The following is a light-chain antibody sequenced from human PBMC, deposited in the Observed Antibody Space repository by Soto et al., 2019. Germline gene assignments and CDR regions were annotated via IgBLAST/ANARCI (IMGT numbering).Light chain of an antibody. Sequence: DLQIAQAPFFLFSSVGGKVNLTCQARQDVRHFLKWYQQKPGKAPKVLIYDASNLQTGVPSRFSGRGSGTDFTFTISSLQPDDTGTYYCQQYDDLPITFGQGTRLEIK. V-gene: IGKV1-33*01. CDR3: QQYDDLPIT. CDR2: DAS. CDR1: QDVRHF. J-gene: IGKJ5*01.